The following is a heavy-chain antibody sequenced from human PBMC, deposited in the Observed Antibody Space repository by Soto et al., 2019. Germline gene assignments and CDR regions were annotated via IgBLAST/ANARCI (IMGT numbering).Heavy chain of an antibody. V-gene: IGHV1-18*01. CDR3: ARDSRLELRRPPNFDY. J-gene: IGHJ4*02. CDR2: ISAYNGNT. Sequence: ASVKVSCKASGYTFTSYGISWVRQAPGQGLEWMGWISAYNGNTNYAQKLQGRVTMTTDTSTSTAYMELRSLRSDDTAVYYCARDSRLELRRPPNFDYWGQGTLVTVSS. D-gene: IGHD1-7*01. CDR1: GYTFTSYG.